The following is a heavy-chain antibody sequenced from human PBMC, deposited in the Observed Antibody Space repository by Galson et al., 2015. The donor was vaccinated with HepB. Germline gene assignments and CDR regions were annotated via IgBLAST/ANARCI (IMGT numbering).Heavy chain of an antibody. CDR2: IRDGI. J-gene: IGHJ3*01. D-gene: IGHD7-27*01. Sequence: SLRLSCAASGFTFSTFWMTWVRQAPGKGLEWLSSIRDGIHYADSVKGRFTISRDTSKNMVYLQMNSLRAEDTAVYYCLKGGWGSVFDVWGLGTMVTVSS. V-gene: IGHV3-23*01. CDR1: GFTFSTFW. CDR3: LKGGWGSVFDV.